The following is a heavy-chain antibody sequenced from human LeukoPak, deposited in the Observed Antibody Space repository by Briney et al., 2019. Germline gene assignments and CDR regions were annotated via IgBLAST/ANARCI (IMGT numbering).Heavy chain of an antibody. J-gene: IGHJ4*02. D-gene: IGHD6-13*01. V-gene: IGHV4-59*01. CDR2: IYYSGST. CDR1: GGSISSYY. Sequence: SETLSLTCTVSGGSISSYYWSWIRQPPGKGLEWIGYIYYSGSTNYNPSLQSRVTISVDTSKNQFSLKLSSVTAADTAVYYCASRIAEDGYFDYWGQGTLVTVSS. CDR3: ASRIAEDGYFDY.